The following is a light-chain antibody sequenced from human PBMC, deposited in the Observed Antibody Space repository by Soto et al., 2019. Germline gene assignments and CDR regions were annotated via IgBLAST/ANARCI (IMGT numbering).Light chain of an antibody. J-gene: IGKJ2*01. Sequence: EIVLTQSPGTLSLSPGERATLSCRASQSVSSSYLAWYQQKPGQAPRLLIYGASNRATGIPARFSGSGSGTDFTLTISRLEPDDLAGYYCQQYGSSPYTFGQGTKLEIK. CDR3: QQYGSSPYT. CDR2: GAS. V-gene: IGKV3-20*01. CDR1: QSVSSSY.